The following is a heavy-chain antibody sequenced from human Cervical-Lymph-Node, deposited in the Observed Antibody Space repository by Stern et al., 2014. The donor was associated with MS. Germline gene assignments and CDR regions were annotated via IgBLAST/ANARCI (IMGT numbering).Heavy chain of an antibody. CDR2: INPSGGST. D-gene: IGHD6-19*01. J-gene: IGHJ3*02. Sequence: VQLVESGAEVKKPGASVKVSCKASGYTFPSYYMHWVRQAPGQGLEWMGIINPSGGSTSYAQKFQGRVTMTRDTSTSTVYMELSSLRSEDTAVYYCARALRSGWRAFDIWGQGTMVTVSS. V-gene: IGHV1-46*01. CDR3: ARALRSGWRAFDI. CDR1: GYTFPSYY.